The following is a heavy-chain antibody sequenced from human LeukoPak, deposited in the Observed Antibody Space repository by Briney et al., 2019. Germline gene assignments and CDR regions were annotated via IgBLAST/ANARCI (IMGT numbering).Heavy chain of an antibody. CDR1: GFTFSSYG. V-gene: IGHV3-33*01. CDR2: IWYDGSNK. CDR3: ARNRWLVPGGSFWFDP. J-gene: IGHJ5*02. Sequence: QPGRSLRLSCAASGFTFSSYGMHWVRQAPGKGLEWVAVIWYDGSNKYYADSVKGRFTISRDNSKNTLYLQMNSLRAEDTAVYYCARNRWLVPGGSFWFDPWGQGTLVIVSS. D-gene: IGHD6-19*01.